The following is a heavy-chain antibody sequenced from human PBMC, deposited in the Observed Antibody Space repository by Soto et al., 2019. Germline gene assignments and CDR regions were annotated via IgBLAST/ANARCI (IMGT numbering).Heavy chain of an antibody. CDR2: IWYDGSNK. D-gene: IGHD3-3*02. CDR3: ARDRIFGGSETNYYYYYMDV. J-gene: IGHJ6*03. CDR1: GFTFSSYG. V-gene: IGHV3-33*01. Sequence: PGGSLRLSCAASGFTFSSYGMHWVRQAPGKGLEWVAVIWYDGSNKYYADSVKGRFTISRDNSKNTLYLQMNSLRAEDTAVYYCARDRIFGGSETNYYYYYMDVWGKGTTVTVSS.